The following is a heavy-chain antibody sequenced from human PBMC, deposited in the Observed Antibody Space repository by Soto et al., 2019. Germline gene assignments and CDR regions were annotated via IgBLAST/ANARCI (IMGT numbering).Heavy chain of an antibody. CDR1: GGGFSSYT. D-gene: IGHD6-13*01. CDR3: ARAPSFYSSSWYEY. Sequence: ASVTVSCQAAGGGFSSYTISWVRQAPGQGLEWMGRIIPILGIANYAQKFQGRVTITADKSTSTAYMELSSLRSEDTAVYYCARAPSFYSSSWYEYWGQGTLVTVSS. CDR2: IIPILGIA. V-gene: IGHV1-69*02. J-gene: IGHJ4*02.